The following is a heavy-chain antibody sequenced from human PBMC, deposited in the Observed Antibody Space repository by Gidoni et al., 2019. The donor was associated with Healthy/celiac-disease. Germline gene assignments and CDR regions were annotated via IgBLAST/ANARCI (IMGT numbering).Heavy chain of an antibody. Sequence: EVQLVASGGGLVQPGGSLRLSCAASGFTFSSYSMNWVRQAPGKGPEWVSSSSSRSSYRYYADSVKGRLTISRDNAKKSLYLQMNSLRAEDTAVYYCAPTPYSSSWYVHYWGQGTLVTVSS. CDR2: SSSRSSYR. CDR1: GFTFSSYS. CDR3: APTPYSSSWYVHY. V-gene: IGHV3-21*01. J-gene: IGHJ4*02. D-gene: IGHD6-13*01.